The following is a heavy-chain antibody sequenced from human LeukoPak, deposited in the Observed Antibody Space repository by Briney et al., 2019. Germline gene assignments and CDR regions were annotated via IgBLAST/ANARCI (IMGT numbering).Heavy chain of an antibody. CDR3: ARERDIVVVPAAILRY. CDR2: IWYDGSNK. Sequence: GGSLRLSCAASGFTFSSYGMNWVLQAPGKGLEWVAVIWYDGSNKYYADSVKGRFTISRDNSKNTLYLQMNSLRAEDTAVYYCARERDIVVVPAAILRYWGQGTLVTVSS. V-gene: IGHV3-33*01. J-gene: IGHJ4*02. CDR1: GFTFSSYG. D-gene: IGHD2-2*01.